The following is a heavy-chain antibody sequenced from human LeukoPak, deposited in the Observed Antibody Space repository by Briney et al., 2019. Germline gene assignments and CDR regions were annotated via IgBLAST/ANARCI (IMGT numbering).Heavy chain of an antibody. V-gene: IGHV1-69*04. CDR1: GGTFSSYA. CDR3: ARASGSYSWFDP. D-gene: IGHD1-26*01. CDR2: IIPILGIA. J-gene: IGHJ5*02. Sequence: SVKVSCKASGGTFSSYAISWVRQAPGQGLEWMGRIIPILGIANYAQKFQGRVTITADKSTSTAYMELSSLRSEDTAVYYYARASGSYSWFDPWGQGTLVTVSS.